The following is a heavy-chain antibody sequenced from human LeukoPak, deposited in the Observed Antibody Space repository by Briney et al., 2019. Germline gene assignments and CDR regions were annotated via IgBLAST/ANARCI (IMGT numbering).Heavy chain of an antibody. CDR3: AKPPEVRWLLHFDY. CDR1: GFTFSSYA. V-gene: IGHV3-23*01. D-gene: IGHD2-15*01. J-gene: IGHJ4*02. Sequence: GGSLRLSCAASGFTFSSYAMSWVRQAPGKGLEWVSAISGSGGSTYYADSVKGRFTISRDNSKNTLYLQMNSPRAEDTAVYYCAKPPEVRWLLHFDYWGQGTLVTVSS. CDR2: ISGSGGST.